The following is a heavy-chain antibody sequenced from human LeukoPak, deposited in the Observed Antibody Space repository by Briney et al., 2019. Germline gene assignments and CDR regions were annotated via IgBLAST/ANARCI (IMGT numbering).Heavy chain of an antibody. CDR2: ISGSGGST. CDR1: GFTFSSYA. V-gene: IGHV3-23*01. D-gene: IGHD2-15*01. J-gene: IGHJ4*02. CDR3: AKVAGYCSGGSCYSFGFDY. Sequence: GGSLRLSCAASGFTFSSYAMSWVRQAPGKGLEWVSAISGSGGSTYYADSVKGRFTISRDNSKNTLYLQMNGLRAEDTAVYYCAKVAGYCSGGSCYSFGFDYWGQGTLVTVSS.